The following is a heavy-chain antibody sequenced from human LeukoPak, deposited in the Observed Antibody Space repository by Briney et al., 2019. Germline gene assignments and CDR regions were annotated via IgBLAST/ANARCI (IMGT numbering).Heavy chain of an antibody. CDR3: ARGPNPDPDFDY. D-gene: IGHD1-14*01. Sequence: GRSLRLSCAASGFTFSSYAMHWVRQAPGMGLEWVAVISYDGSNKYYADSVKGRFTISRDNSENTLYLQMNSLRAEDTAVYYCARGPNPDPDFDYWGQGTLVTVSS. CDR1: GFTFSSYA. J-gene: IGHJ4*02. CDR2: ISYDGSNK. V-gene: IGHV3-30*04.